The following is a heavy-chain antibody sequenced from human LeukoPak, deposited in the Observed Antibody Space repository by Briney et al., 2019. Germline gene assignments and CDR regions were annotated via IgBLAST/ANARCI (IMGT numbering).Heavy chain of an antibody. CDR1: GYTFTTFG. J-gene: IGHJ4*02. D-gene: IGHD3-10*01. Sequence: ASVKVSCKASGYTFTTFGIGWVRQAPGQGLEWMGWISPYNGNTNYAEKVQGRVTMTTDTYTRTVFMELGSLTSDDTAVYYCARELSYYGSGNYYQRRGYCFDYWGQGTLLTVSS. CDR3: ARELSYYGSGNYYQRRGYCFDY. V-gene: IGHV1-18*01. CDR2: ISPYNGNT.